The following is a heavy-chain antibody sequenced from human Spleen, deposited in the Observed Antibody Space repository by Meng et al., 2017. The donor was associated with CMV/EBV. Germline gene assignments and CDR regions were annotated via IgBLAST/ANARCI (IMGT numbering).Heavy chain of an antibody. V-gene: IGHV3-21*01. CDR1: GFTFSSYS. Sequence: GESLKISCAASGFTFSSYSMNWVRQAPGKGLEWVSSISSSSSYIYYADSVKGRFTISRDNSKNMVSLQMNSLTTEDTAVYSCAREDGQRFTIVGVVPYGMDVWGQGTTVTVSS. CDR2: ISSSSSYI. CDR3: AREDGQRFTIVGVVPYGMDV. J-gene: IGHJ6*02. D-gene: IGHD3-3*01.